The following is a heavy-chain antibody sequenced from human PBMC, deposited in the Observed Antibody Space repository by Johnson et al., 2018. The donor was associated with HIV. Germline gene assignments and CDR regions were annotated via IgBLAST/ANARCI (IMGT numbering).Heavy chain of an antibody. V-gene: IGHV3-20*04. CDR3: AKDRWELFWGGGEASHDAFDI. CDR2: ITWNGGTT. Sequence: VQLVESGGGVVRPGGSLRVSCTASGFTFDEYGMSWVRQAPGKGLEWVSGITWNGGTTGYADSVKGRFLISRDNTKNSLYLQMSSLRAEDTALYYCAKDRWELFWGGGEASHDAFDIWGQGTMVTVSS. D-gene: IGHD1-26*01. J-gene: IGHJ3*02. CDR1: GFTFDEYG.